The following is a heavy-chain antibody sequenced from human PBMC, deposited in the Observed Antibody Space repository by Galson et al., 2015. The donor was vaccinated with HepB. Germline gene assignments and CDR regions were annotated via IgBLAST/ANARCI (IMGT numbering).Heavy chain of an antibody. CDR1: GYTFTSYG. CDR3: ARKGCSGGSCYSFDY. D-gene: IGHD2-15*01. V-gene: IGHV1-18*04. J-gene: IGHJ4*02. CDR2: ISAYNGNT. Sequence: SVKVSCKASGYTFTSYGISWVRQAPGQGLEWMGWISAYNGNTNYAQKLQGRVTMTTDTSTSTAYMELRSLRSDDTAVYYCARKGCSGGSCYSFDYWGQGTLVTVSS.